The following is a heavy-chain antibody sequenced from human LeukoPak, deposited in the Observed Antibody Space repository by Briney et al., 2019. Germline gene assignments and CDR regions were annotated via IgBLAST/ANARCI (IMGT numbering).Heavy chain of an antibody. CDR3: ARDKWEPPHDAFDI. J-gene: IGHJ3*02. D-gene: IGHD1-26*01. CDR1: GFTFSSYG. V-gene: IGHV3-33*01. Sequence: GRSLRLSCAASGFTFSSYGMHWVRQAPGKGLEWVAVIWYDGSNKYYADSVKGRFTISRDNTKNTLYLQMNSLRAEDTAVYYCARDKWEPPHDAFDIWGQGTMVTVSS. CDR2: IWYDGSNK.